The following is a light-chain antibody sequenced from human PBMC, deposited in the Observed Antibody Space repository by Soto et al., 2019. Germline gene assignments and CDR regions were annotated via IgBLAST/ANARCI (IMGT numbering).Light chain of an antibody. V-gene: IGKV1-39*01. J-gene: IGKJ1*01. CDR2: SAS. CDR1: QDTGTF. Sequence: DIQMTQSPSSLSASVGDRVTITCRASQDTGTFLNWYQQHPGKAPKLLIYSASSLHGGVPSRFSGSGSGTDFTLTISSLQPDDFATYYCQQSYSIPWTFGQGTRV. CDR3: QQSYSIPWT.